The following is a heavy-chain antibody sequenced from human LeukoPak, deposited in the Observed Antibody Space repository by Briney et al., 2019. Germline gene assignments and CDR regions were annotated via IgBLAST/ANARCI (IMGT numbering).Heavy chain of an antibody. CDR1: GFTFSTYW. D-gene: IGHD3-10*02. V-gene: IGHV3-48*04. CDR2: ISSSGSTI. Sequence: PGGSLRLSCAASGFTFSTYWMNWVRQAPGKGLEWASYISSSGSTIYYADSVKGRFTISRDNAKNSLYLQMNSLGAEDTAVYYCAELGITMIGGVWGKGTTVTISS. CDR3: AELGITMIGGV. J-gene: IGHJ6*04.